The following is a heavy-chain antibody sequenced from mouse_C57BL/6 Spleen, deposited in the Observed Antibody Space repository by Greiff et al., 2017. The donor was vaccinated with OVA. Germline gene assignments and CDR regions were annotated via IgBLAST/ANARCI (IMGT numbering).Heavy chain of an antibody. D-gene: IGHD1-1*01. CDR3: TITYCGSSRFDD. Sequence: QVQLKQSGAELVKPGASVKISCKASGYAFSSYWMNWVKQRPGKGLEWIGQIYPGDGDTNYNGKFKGKATLTADKSSSTAYMQLSSLTSEDSAVYFGTITYCGSSRFDDWGKGTTLTVAS. V-gene: IGHV1-80*01. J-gene: IGHJ2*01. CDR1: GYAFSSYW. CDR2: IYPGDGDT.